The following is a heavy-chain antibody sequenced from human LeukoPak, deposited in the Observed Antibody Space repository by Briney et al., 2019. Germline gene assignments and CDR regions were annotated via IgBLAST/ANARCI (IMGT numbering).Heavy chain of an antibody. CDR2: ISSSGSTI. CDR1: GFTFSDYY. J-gene: IGHJ6*03. Sequence: PGGSLRLSCAASGFTFSDYYMSWIRQAPGKGLEWVSYISSSGSTIYYADSVKGRFTISRDNAKNSLYLQMNSLRAEDTAVYYCARDLGVTTTYYYYYYMDVWGKGTTVTVSS. V-gene: IGHV3-11*04. CDR3: ARDLGVTTTYYYYYYMDV. D-gene: IGHD4-17*01.